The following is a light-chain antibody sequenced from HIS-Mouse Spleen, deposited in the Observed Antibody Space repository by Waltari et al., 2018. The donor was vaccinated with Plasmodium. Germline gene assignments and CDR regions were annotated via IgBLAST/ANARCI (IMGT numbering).Light chain of an antibody. CDR3: QAWDSSTWV. V-gene: IGLV3-1*01. Sequence: SYELTQPPSVSVSPGQTASITCSGDTLGDKYACWYQQKPGQSPLLVIYQDSKRPSGIPERFSGSNSGNTSTLTISGTQAMDEADYYCQAWDSSTWVFGGGTK. CDR2: QDS. J-gene: IGLJ3*02. CDR1: TLGDKY.